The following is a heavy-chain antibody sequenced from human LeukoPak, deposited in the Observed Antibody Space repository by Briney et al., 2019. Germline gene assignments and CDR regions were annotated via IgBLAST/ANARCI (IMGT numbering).Heavy chain of an antibody. J-gene: IGHJ3*02. CDR2: IYSSGGT. V-gene: IGHV4-59*01. CDR1: GFSISTYS. D-gene: IGHD1-26*01. CDR3: ARAKRWENDAFDI. Sequence: SETLSLTCTVSGFSISTYSWSWIRQPPGKGLEWVGYIYSSGGTDHNPSLKSRVTMSVDTSTNQLSLKLNSVTAADTAVYYCARAKRWENDAFDIWGQGTLVTIAS.